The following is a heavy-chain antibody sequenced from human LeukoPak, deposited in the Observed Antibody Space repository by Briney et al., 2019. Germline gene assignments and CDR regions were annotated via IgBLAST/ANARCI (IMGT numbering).Heavy chain of an antibody. CDR1: GFTVSSNS. D-gene: IGHD3-22*01. CDR3: AKLVYYYDSSGSRGRDY. V-gene: IGHV3-53*01. CDR2: IYSDNT. Sequence: GALRLSCTVSGFTVSSNSMSWVRQAPGKGLEWVSFIYSDNTHYSDSVKGRFTISRDNSKNTLYLQMNSLRAEDTAVYYCAKLVYYYDSSGSRGRDYWGQGTLVTVSS. J-gene: IGHJ4*02.